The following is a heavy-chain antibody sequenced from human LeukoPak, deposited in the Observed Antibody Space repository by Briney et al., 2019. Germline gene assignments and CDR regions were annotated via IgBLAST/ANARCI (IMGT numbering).Heavy chain of an antibody. Sequence: SETLSLTCTGSGCVNSSNHWGWLGQPPGKGLEWIGYIYYSGSTNYNPSLKSRVTISVDTSKNQFSLKVSTVTAADTAVYYCATRYVLMGNTTWDWFDPWGQGTLVTVSS. D-gene: IGHD1-26*01. CDR1: GCVNSSNH. J-gene: IGHJ5*02. CDR3: ATRYVLMGNTTWDWFDP. CDR2: IYYSGST. V-gene: IGHV4-59*08.